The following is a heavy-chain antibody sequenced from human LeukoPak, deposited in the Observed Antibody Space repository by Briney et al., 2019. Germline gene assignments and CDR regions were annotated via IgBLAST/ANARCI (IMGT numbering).Heavy chain of an antibody. J-gene: IGHJ4*02. CDR3: ARDITGSFDY. Sequence: SETLSLTCTVSGYSISSGHYWGWIRQPPGKGLEWIGSIHETGSTYNNPSLKSRLTISVDTSKNQFSLKLSSVTAADTAVYYCARDITGSFDYWGQGNLVTVSS. V-gene: IGHV4-38-2*02. CDR2: IHETGST. CDR1: GYSISSGHY. D-gene: IGHD1-14*01.